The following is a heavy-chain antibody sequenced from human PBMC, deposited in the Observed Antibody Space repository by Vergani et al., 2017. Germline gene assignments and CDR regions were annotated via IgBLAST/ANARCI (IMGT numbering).Heavy chain of an antibody. CDR3: AREGVAAADLDY. D-gene: IGHD6-13*01. CDR2: IWYDGSNK. Sequence: VQLLESGGGVVQPGRSLRLSCAASGFTFSSYGMHWVRQAPGKGLEWVAVIWYDGSNKYYADSVKGRFTISRDNSKNTLYLQMNSLRAEDTAVYYCAREGVAAADLDYWGQGTLVTVSS. J-gene: IGHJ4*02. CDR1: GFTFSSYG. V-gene: IGHV3-33*01.